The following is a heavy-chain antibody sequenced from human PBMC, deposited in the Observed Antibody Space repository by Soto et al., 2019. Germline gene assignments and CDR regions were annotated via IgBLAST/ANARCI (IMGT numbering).Heavy chain of an antibody. J-gene: IGHJ5*02. CDR1: GGSISSGGYY. CDR3: ARVVNAWFGEYDLSNWFDP. D-gene: IGHD3-10*01. V-gene: IGHV4-31*03. CDR2: IYYSGST. Sequence: TLSLTCTVSGGSISSGGYYWSWIRQHPGKGLKWIGYIYYSGSTYYNPSLKSRVTISVDTSKNQFSLKLSSVTAADTAVYYCARVVNAWFGEYDLSNWFDPWGQGTLVTVSS.